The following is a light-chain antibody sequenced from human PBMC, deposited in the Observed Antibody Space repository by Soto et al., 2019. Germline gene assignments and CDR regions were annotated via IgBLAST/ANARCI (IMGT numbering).Light chain of an antibody. J-gene: IGKJ4*01. Sequence: EIVLTQSPATLSLSPGERATRSCRASQSLSSDLAWYQQKRGQAPRLLIYDASKRATGIPARFSGSGSGTDFTLSISSLEPEDFAVYYCQQRSDWPLTFGGGTKVEIK. CDR3: QQRSDWPLT. CDR1: QSLSSD. CDR2: DAS. V-gene: IGKV3-11*01.